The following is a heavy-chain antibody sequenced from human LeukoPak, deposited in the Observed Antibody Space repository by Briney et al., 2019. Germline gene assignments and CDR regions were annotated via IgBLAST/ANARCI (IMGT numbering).Heavy chain of an antibody. CDR3: ARDHSEGIVVVVAATPSRGKYFDY. CDR2: ISSSSSTI. J-gene: IGHJ4*02. CDR1: GFTFSSYS. D-gene: IGHD2-15*01. V-gene: IGHV3-48*01. Sequence: PGGSLRLSCAASGFTFSSYSMNWVRQAPGKGLEWVSYISSSSSTIYYADSVKGRFTISRDNAKNSLYLQMNSLRAEDTAVYYCARDHSEGIVVVVAATPSRGKYFDYWGQGTLVTVSS.